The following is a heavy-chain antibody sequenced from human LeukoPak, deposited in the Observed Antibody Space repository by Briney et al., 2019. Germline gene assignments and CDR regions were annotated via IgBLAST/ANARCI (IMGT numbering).Heavy chain of an antibody. Sequence: VASVKVSCKASGGTFSSYAISWVRQAPGQGLEWMGRIIAILGIANYAQKFQGRVTITADKSTSTGYMELSSLRSEDTAVYYCARDPPHYYDTSGYPPNRDVYWGQGTLVTVPS. V-gene: IGHV1-69*04. J-gene: IGHJ4*02. CDR3: ARDPPHYYDTSGYPPNRDVY. CDR1: GGTFSSYA. CDR2: IIAILGIA. D-gene: IGHD3-22*01.